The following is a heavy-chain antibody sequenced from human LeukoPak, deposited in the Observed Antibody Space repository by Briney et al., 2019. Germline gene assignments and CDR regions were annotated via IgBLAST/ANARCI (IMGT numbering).Heavy chain of an antibody. J-gene: IGHJ4*02. V-gene: IGHV3-9*02. CDR1: VLSPDEYG. Sequence: TLCPSCVLSVLSPDEYGMDWVRQTPGKGLGGVSSIRSDSMRIAYADSVRGRFAISRDKAKNSLYLQMNSPRPEDRALQYCAKRGQGFDYWGQGTLVTVSS. CDR2: IRSDSMRI. CDR3: AKRGQGFDY.